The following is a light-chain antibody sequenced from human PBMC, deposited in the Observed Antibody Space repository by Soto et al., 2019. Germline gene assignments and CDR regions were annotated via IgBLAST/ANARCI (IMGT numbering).Light chain of an antibody. J-gene: IGKJ1*01. Sequence: EIVLTQSPATLSLSPGERATLSCRASETIRGLLAWYQQRPGQPPRLLIYGASTRATGIPARFSGSGSGTEFTLTISSLQAEDSAVYYCHQYNNWPLGTFGPGTKVDIK. CDR3: HQYNNWPLGT. CDR1: ETIRGL. V-gene: IGKV3-15*01. CDR2: GAS.